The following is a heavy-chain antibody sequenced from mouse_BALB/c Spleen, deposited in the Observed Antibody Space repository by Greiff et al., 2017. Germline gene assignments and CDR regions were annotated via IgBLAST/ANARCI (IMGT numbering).Heavy chain of an antibody. CDR2: ISSGSSTI. V-gene: IGHV5-17*02. CDR1: GFTFSSFG. J-gene: IGHJ2*01. D-gene: IGHD1-2*01. Sequence: EVQRVESGGGLVQPGGSRKLSCAASGFTFSSFGMHWVRQAPEKGLEWVAYISSGSSTIYYADTVKGRFTISRDNPKNTLFLQMTSLRSEDTAMYYCARWDYGPFDYWGQGTTLTVSS. CDR3: ARWDYGPFDY.